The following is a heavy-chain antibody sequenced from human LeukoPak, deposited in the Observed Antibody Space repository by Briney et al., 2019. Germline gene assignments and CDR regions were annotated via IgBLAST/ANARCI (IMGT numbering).Heavy chain of an antibody. J-gene: IGHJ1*01. D-gene: IGHD6-13*01. CDR1: GGTFSSYA. CDR3: ARVRDQYSSSWYWFFQH. Sequence: SVKVSCKASGGTFSSYAISWVRQAPGQGLEWMGGIIPIFGTANYAQKFQGRVTITADESTSTAYMELSSLGSEDTAVYYCARVRDQYSSSWYWFFQHWGQGTLVTVSS. V-gene: IGHV1-69*01. CDR2: IIPIFGTA.